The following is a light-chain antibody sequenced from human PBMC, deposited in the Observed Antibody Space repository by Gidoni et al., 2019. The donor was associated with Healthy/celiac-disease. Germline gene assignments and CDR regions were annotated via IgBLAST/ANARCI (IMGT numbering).Light chain of an antibody. J-gene: IGKJ4*01. Sequence: DIVMTQSPDSLAVSLGERATINCKSSQSVLYSSNNKNYLAWYQQKPGQPPKLLIYWASTRESGVPDRFSGSGSGTDFTLTISSLQAEDVAVYYCQQYYSTPLTFXGXIKVEIK. V-gene: IGKV4-1*01. CDR3: QQYYSTPLT. CDR2: WAS. CDR1: QSVLYSSNNKNY.